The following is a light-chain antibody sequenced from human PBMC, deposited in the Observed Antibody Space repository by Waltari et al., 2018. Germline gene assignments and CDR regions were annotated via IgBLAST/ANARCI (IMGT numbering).Light chain of an antibody. Sequence: QSALTQPPSVSGPRAQSITIPCTGTSSDAGGYNYSSWYQQHPGKAPKLMIYEVSTRPSGVSNRFSGSKSGNTASLTISGLQAEDEADYYCSSYTSSSTLVFGTGTKVTVL. V-gene: IGLV2-14*01. J-gene: IGLJ1*01. CDR1: SSDAGGYNY. CDR3: SSYTSSSTLV. CDR2: EVS.